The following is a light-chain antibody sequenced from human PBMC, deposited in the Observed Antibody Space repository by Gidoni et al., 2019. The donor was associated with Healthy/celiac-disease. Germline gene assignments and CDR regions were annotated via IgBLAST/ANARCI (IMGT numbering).Light chain of an antibody. J-gene: IGKJ4*01. V-gene: IGKV3-11*01. Sequence: EIVLTQSPATLSSSPGERATLSCRASQGVSSYLAWYQQKPGQAPRLLIYDASNRATGIPARFSGSGSGTDFTLTISSLEPEDFAVYYCQQRSNWPPLTFGGGTKVEIK. CDR3: QQRSNWPPLT. CDR1: QGVSSY. CDR2: DAS.